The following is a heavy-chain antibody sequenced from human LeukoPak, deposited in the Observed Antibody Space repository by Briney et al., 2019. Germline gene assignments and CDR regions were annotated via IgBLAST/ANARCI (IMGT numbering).Heavy chain of an antibody. J-gene: IGHJ4*02. Sequence: PGRSLRLSCAASGFTFSRYAMGWVRQGPGKGLEWVAGITDNGLARDYADSVKGRFTIYRDDSRSTLDLQMNSLRAEDTALYYCARDGLWGWAQYDYWGQGILVTVSS. V-gene: IGHV3-23*01. CDR1: GFTFSRYA. CDR2: ITDNGLAR. CDR3: ARDGLWGWAQYDY. D-gene: IGHD2-21*01.